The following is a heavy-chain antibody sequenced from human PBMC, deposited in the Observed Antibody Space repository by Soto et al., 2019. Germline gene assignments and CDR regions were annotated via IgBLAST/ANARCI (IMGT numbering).Heavy chain of an antibody. V-gene: IGHV3-33*01. CDR3: ARTLLWGSDLDAFDF. CDR2: IWYDGSNK. J-gene: IGHJ3*01. D-gene: IGHD2-21*01. Sequence: QVQLVESGGGVVQPGRSLRLSCAASGFTFSSYGMHWVRQAPGKGLEWVAVIWYDGSNKYYADSVKGRFTISRDNSKNTLYLQMNSLRDEDTAVYYCARTLLWGSDLDAFDFWGQGTMVTVSS. CDR1: GFTFSSYG.